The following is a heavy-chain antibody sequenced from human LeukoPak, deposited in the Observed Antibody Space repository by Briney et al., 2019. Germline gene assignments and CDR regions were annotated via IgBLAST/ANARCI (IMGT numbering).Heavy chain of an antibody. CDR2: TFYRSKWYN. Sequence: SHPVSLTCAISGVSDSSNSAAWNWISQSPSRGLEWLGRTFYRSKWYNDYAVSVKSRITINPDTSKNQFSLQVNSVTPEDTAVYYCSRELPWGPSDYWGQGTLVTVSS. D-gene: IGHD7-27*01. CDR1: GVSDSSNSAA. J-gene: IGHJ4*02. V-gene: IGHV6-1*01. CDR3: SRELPWGPSDY.